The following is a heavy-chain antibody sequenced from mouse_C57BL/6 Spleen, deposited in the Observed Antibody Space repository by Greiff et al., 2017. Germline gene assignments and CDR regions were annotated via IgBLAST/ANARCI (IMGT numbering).Heavy chain of an antibody. V-gene: IGHV5-6*01. D-gene: IGHD1-1*01. CDR2: ISSGGSYT. Sequence: VQLVESGGDLVKPGGSLKLSCAASGFTFSSYGMSWVRQTPDKRLEWVATISSGGSYTYYPDSVKGRFTISRDNAKNTLYLQMSSLKSEDTAMYYCARKGNYGSSSLFDYWGQGTTLTVSS. J-gene: IGHJ2*01. CDR1: GFTFSSYG. CDR3: ARKGNYGSSSLFDY.